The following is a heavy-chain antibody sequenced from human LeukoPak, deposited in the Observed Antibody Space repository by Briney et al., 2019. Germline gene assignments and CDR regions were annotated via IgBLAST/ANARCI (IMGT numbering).Heavy chain of an antibody. Sequence: SVKVSCKASGGTFSSYAISWVRQAPGQGLEWMGGIIPIFGTANYAQKFQGRVTITADESTSTAYMELSSLRSEDTAVHYCARAYSGYDWTFDYWGQGTLVTVSS. CDR3: ARAYSGYDWTFDY. J-gene: IGHJ4*02. V-gene: IGHV1-69*13. CDR2: IIPIFGTA. D-gene: IGHD5-12*01. CDR1: GGTFSSYA.